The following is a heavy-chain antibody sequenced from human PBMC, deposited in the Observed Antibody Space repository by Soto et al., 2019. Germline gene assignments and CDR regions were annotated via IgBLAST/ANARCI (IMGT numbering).Heavy chain of an antibody. CDR1: GYTFTSYG. CDR2: ISAHNGNT. D-gene: IGHD1-1*01. Sequence: ASVKVSCKASGYTFTSYGISWVRQAPGQGLEWMGWISAHNGNTNYAQKLQGRVTMTTDTSTSTAYMELRSLRSDDTAVYYCARASLDPARGGWFDPRGQGTQVTVS. J-gene: IGHJ5*02. V-gene: IGHV1-18*04. CDR3: ARASLDPARGGWFDP.